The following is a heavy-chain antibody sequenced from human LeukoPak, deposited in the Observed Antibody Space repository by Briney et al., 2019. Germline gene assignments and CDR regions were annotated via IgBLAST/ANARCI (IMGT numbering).Heavy chain of an antibody. V-gene: IGHV3-21*01. J-gene: IGHJ4*02. CDR3: SRKRQLLYRDYSNYPYYFDY. Sequence: GGSLRLFCAASGHTFSRYSMNWVRQAPGKGLEWVSSISSSSSYIFYADSVKGRFTISKHNAKNSLHVQMNTQRSEDTPVYYCSRKRQLLYRDYSNYPYYFDYWGQGTLVTVSS. CDR2: ISSSSSYI. CDR1: GHTFSRYS. D-gene: IGHD4-4*01.